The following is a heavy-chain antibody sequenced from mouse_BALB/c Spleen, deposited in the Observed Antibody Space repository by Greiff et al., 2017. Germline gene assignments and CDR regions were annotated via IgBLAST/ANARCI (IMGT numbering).Heavy chain of an antibody. CDR1: GYSITSDYA. Sequence: EVQLKESGPGLVKPSQSLSLTCTVTGYSITSDYAWNWIRQFPGNKLEWMGYISYSGSTSYNPSLKSRISITRDTSKNQFFLQLNSVTTEDTATYYCASSHYYGSSYGFAYWGQGTLVTVSA. J-gene: IGHJ3*01. D-gene: IGHD1-1*01. V-gene: IGHV3-2*02. CDR2: ISYSGST. CDR3: ASSHYYGSSYGFAY.